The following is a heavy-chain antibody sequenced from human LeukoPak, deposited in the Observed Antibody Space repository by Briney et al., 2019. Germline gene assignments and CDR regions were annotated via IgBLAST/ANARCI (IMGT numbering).Heavy chain of an antibody. CDR2: IKQDGSEK. CDR1: GFTFSSYW. J-gene: IGHJ4*02. V-gene: IGHV3-7*03. Sequence: PGGSLRLSCAASGFTFSSYWMSWVRQAPGKGLEWVANIKQDGSEKYYVDSVKGRFTISRDNAKNSLYLQMNSLRAEDTAVYYCAKDPWYSSSSGFDYWGQGTLVTVSS. CDR3: AKDPWYSSSSGFDY. D-gene: IGHD6-6*01.